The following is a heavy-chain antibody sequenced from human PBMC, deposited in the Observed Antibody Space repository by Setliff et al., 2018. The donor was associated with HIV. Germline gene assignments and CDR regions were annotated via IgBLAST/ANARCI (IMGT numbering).Heavy chain of an antibody. Sequence: GGSLRLSCAASGLTFSSHGMHWVRQAPGKGLEWVAFIRYDGSNKYYADSVKGRFTISRDNSKNTLYLQMNNLRPEDTAVYYCAKDFQWSTVNTPLNYQYGMDVWGQGTTVTVSS. CDR3: AKDFQWSTVNTPLNYQYGMDV. V-gene: IGHV3-30*02. CDR1: GLTFSSHG. D-gene: IGHD4-17*01. J-gene: IGHJ6*02. CDR2: IRYDGSNK.